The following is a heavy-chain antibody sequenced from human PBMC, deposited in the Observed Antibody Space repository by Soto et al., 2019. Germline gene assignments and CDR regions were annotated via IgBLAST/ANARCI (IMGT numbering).Heavy chain of an antibody. Sequence: ASVKVSCKASGFTFTSYYIHWVRQAPGQGLEWLGIINPSDSTSYTQKLRGRVTMTRDTSTSTLYMELSSLRPEDTAEYYCAREKLRGNYYDSSGYLDYWGQGTLVTVSS. J-gene: IGHJ4*02. V-gene: IGHV1-46*04. CDR3: AREKLRGNYYDSSGYLDY. CDR1: GFTFTSYY. D-gene: IGHD3-22*01. CDR2: INPSDST.